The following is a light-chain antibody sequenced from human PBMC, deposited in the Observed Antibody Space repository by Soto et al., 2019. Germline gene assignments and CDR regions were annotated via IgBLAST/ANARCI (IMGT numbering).Light chain of an antibody. CDR3: QHRMNWPLT. Sequence: EVVLTQYPATLSLYPGERPSLSCRASQSVSSYLLWYQQKPGQAPRLLIYDASNRASGTPARFSGSGSETDFTLTISSLEPEDFAVYYCQHRMNWPLTFGQGTRLEIK. V-gene: IGKV3-11*01. CDR1: QSVSSY. J-gene: IGKJ5*01. CDR2: DAS.